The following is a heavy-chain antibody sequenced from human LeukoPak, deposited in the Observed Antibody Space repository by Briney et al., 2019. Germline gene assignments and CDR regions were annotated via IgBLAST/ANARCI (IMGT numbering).Heavy chain of an antibody. V-gene: IGHV1-58*02. CDR3: VKMYRGGPGAFDI. D-gene: IGHD1-26*01. CDR2: IVVGSGNT. J-gene: IGHJ3*02. CDR1: GFTFTSSA. Sequence: SVKVSCKASGFTFTSSAMQWVRQARGQRLEWIGWIVVGSGNTNYAQKFQERVTITRDMSTSTAYMELSSLRSEDTAVYYCVKMYRGGPGAFDIWGQGTMVTVSS.